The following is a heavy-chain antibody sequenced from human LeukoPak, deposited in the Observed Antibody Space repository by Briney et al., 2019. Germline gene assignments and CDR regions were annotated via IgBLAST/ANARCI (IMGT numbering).Heavy chain of an antibody. D-gene: IGHD3-10*01. Sequence: ASVKVSCKASGYTFTCYYMHWVRQAPGQGLEWMGRINPNSGGTNYAQKFQGRVTMTRDTSISTAYMELRRLRSDDTAVYYCARDRGVRGGERPDGFDIWGLGTMVTVSS. CDR3: ARDRGVRGGERPDGFDI. CDR2: INPNSGGT. CDR1: GYTFTCYY. J-gene: IGHJ3*02. V-gene: IGHV1-2*06.